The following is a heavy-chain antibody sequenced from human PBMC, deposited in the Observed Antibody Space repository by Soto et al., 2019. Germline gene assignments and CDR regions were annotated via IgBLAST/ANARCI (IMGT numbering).Heavy chain of an antibody. Sequence: QVQLQESGPGLGKPSQTLSLTCTVSGGSISSGDYYWSWIRQPPGKGLEWIGYIYYSGNTYYNPSLKSRITMSVDTCKNQFSLTLSSVTAADTAVYYCAREDCRSTSCSYSTGSYYFDYWGQGTLVTLSS. J-gene: IGHJ4*02. V-gene: IGHV4-30-4*01. CDR3: AREDCRSTSCSYSTGSYYFDY. CDR2: IYYSGNT. D-gene: IGHD2-2*01. CDR1: GGSISSGDYY.